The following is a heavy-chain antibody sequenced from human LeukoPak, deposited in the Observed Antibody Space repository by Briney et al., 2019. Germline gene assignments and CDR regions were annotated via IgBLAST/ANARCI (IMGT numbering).Heavy chain of an antibody. D-gene: IGHD3-10*01. Sequence: GGSLRLSCAASGFAFSTYAMNWVRQAPGKGLEWVSALSGSDGSTYYADSVKGRFTISRDKSTNTVYLQMNSLRAEDTAVYYCAKMTTVRGVSPSFDCWDRGTLVAVSS. CDR3: AKMTTVRGVSPSFDC. CDR1: GFAFSTYA. J-gene: IGHJ4*02. V-gene: IGHV3-23*01. CDR2: LSGSDGST.